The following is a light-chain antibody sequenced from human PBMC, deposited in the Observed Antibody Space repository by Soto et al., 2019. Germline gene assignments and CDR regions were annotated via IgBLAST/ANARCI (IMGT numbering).Light chain of an antibody. V-gene: IGKV1-5*03. CDR1: QTFSDY. CDR2: KAS. J-gene: IGKJ2*01. CDR3: QQYSSYST. Sequence: DIQMTQSPPTLSASVGDRVTITCRASQTFSDYLAWYQQKPGKAPRLLIYKASSLESGVPSRFSGSGSGTDFTLTISSLQPDDIATYYCQQYSSYSTFXQGTKVDIK.